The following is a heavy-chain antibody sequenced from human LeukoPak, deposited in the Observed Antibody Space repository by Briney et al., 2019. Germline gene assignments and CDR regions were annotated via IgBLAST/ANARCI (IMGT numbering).Heavy chain of an antibody. CDR3: AREDHSSGYYFDY. J-gene: IGHJ4*02. CDR1: GGTFSSYA. V-gene: IGHV1-69*13. Sequence: SVKVSCTASGGTFSSYAISWVRQAPGQGLEWMGGIIPIFGTANYAQKFQGRVTITADESTSTAYMELSSLRSEDTAVYYCAREDHSSGYYFDYWGQGTLVTVSS. CDR2: IIPIFGTA. D-gene: IGHD6-19*01.